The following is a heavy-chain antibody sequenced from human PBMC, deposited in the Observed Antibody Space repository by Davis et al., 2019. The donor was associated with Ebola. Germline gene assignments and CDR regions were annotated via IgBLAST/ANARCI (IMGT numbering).Heavy chain of an antibody. J-gene: IGHJ6*04. CDR1: GFTFSSYG. V-gene: IGHV3-30*03. CDR2: ISYDGSNK. Sequence: GESLKISCAASGFTFSSYGMHWVRQAPGKGLEWVAVISYDGSNKYYADSVKGRFTISRDNSKNTLYLQMNSLRAEDTAVYYCATAYGPLGGGMDVWGKGTTVTVSS. D-gene: IGHD2-21*01. CDR3: ATAYGPLGGGMDV.